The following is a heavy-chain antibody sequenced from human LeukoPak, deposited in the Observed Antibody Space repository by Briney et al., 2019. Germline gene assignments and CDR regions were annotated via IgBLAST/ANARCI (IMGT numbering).Heavy chain of an antibody. D-gene: IGHD3-3*01. V-gene: IGHV4-4*09. Sequence: SETLSLTCPVAGRSISSYYWGWIRQPPGKGLEWIGYIYTSGSTNYNPSLKSRVTISVDTPKNQFSLKLSSVTAADTAVYYCARSDYDFWSGYIWFDPWGQGTLVTVSS. CDR2: IYTSGST. J-gene: IGHJ5*02. CDR1: GRSISSYY. CDR3: ARSDYDFWSGYIWFDP.